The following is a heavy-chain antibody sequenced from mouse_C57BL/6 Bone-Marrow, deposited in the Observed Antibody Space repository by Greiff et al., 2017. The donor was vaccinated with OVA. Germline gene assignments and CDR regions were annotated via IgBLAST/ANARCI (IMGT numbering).Heavy chain of an antibody. CDR3: ARKGRGNYFDY. Sequence: QVQLQQPGAELVRPGSSVKLSCKASGYTFTSYWMDWVKQRPGQGLEWIGNIYPSDSETHYNQKFKDKATLTVDKSSSTAYMKLSSLTSEDSAVYYCARKGRGNYFDYWGQGTTLTVSS. CDR1: GYTFTSYW. CDR2: IYPSDSET. V-gene: IGHV1-61*01. J-gene: IGHJ2*01.